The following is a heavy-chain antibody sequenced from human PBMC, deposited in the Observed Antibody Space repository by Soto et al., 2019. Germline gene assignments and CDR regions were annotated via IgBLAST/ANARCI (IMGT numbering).Heavy chain of an antibody. J-gene: IGHJ6*03. D-gene: IGHD4-4*01. CDR2: ISAYNGNT. CDR3: AGHYSNYGPTYYYYYMDV. CDR1: GYTFTSYG. V-gene: IGHV1-18*01. Sequence: QVQLVQSGAEVKKPGASVKVSCKASGYTFTSYGISWVRQAPGQGLEWMGWISAYNGNTNYAQKLQGRVTMTTDTSASTAYMELRSLRSDDTAVYYCAGHYSNYGPTYYYYYMDVWGKGTTVTVSS.